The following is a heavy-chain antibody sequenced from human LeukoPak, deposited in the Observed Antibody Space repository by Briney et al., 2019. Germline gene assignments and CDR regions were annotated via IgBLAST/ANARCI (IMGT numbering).Heavy chain of an antibody. CDR1: GFTFSSYG. CDR3: ARGKEQQLYAFDI. Sequence: GRSLRLSCAASGFTFSSYGMHWVRQAPGKGLEWVAVIWFDGSYKYYVDSVKGRFTISRDNSKNTLYLQMDSLSAEDTAVYYCARGKEQQLYAFDIWGQGTMVTVSS. CDR2: IWFDGSYK. D-gene: IGHD6-13*01. V-gene: IGHV3-33*01. J-gene: IGHJ3*02.